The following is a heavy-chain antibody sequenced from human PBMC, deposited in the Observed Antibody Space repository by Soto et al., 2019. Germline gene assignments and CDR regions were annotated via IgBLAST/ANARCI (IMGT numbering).Heavy chain of an antibody. D-gene: IGHD3-10*01. V-gene: IGHV3-30*03. CDR3: ARATYGSGTYSLYYYGRDV. Sequence: GGSLRLSYAASGFTFSSAWMNWVRQAPGKGLEWVEAKKDGERNKYYADSVKGRFTISRDNSKNTLYLKRNSLSSEDTAVYYCARATYGSGTYSLYYYGRDVWGQGTTVTVSS. CDR1: GFTFSSAW. J-gene: IGHJ6*02. CDR2: KKDGERNK.